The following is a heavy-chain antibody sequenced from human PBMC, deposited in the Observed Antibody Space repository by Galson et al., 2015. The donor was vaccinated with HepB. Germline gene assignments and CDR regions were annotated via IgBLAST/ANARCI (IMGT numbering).Heavy chain of an antibody. J-gene: IGHJ4*02. CDR1: GYTFSSYS. CDR2: TSVYHGNT. V-gene: IGHV1-18*04. D-gene: IGHD2-2*01. CDR3: ARFREVVGYLLEFDY. Sequence: SVKVSCKASGYTFSSYSISWVRQAPGQGLEWMGWTSVYHGNTDYAQKVQGGLTMSTDTSTNTAYMELRSLRSDDTAVYYCARFREVVGYLLEFDYWGQGTLITVSS.